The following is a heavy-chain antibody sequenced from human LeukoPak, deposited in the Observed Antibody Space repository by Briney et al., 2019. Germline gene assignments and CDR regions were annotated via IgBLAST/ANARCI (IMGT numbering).Heavy chain of an antibody. Sequence: PSETLSLTCTVSGGSISSSSYYWGWIRQPPGKGLEWIGSIYHSGSTYYNPSLKSRVTISVDTSKNQFSLKLSSVTAADTAVYYCARVYSSSSPFDYWGQGTLVTVSS. CDR1: GGSISSSSYY. J-gene: IGHJ4*02. D-gene: IGHD6-6*01. V-gene: IGHV4-39*07. CDR3: ARVYSSSSPFDY. CDR2: IYHSGST.